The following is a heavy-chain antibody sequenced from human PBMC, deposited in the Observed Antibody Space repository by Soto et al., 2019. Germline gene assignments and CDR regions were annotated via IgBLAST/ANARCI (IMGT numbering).Heavy chain of an antibody. Sequence: EVQLVESGGGLVQPGGSLRLSCADSGFTFSSYWMHWVRQAPGKGLVWVSRINSDGSSTSYADSVKGRFTISRDNAKNTLDLQMNSLRAEDTAVYYCARGGSLNWYFDLWGRGTLVTVSS. D-gene: IGHD1-26*01. CDR1: GFTFSSYW. V-gene: IGHV3-74*01. J-gene: IGHJ2*01. CDR3: ARGGSLNWYFDL. CDR2: INSDGSST.